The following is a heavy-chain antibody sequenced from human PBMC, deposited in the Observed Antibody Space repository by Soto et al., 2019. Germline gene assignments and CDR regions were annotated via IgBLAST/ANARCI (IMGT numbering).Heavy chain of an antibody. Sequence: SETLSLTCAVYGGSFSGYYWSWIRQPPGKGLEWIGEINHSGSTNYNPSLKSRVTISVDTSKNQFSLKLSSVTAADTAVHYCARGAAPKLYYFDYWGQGTLVTVSS. CDR1: GGSFSGYY. D-gene: IGHD6-6*01. V-gene: IGHV4-34*01. J-gene: IGHJ4*02. CDR2: INHSGST. CDR3: ARGAAPKLYYFDY.